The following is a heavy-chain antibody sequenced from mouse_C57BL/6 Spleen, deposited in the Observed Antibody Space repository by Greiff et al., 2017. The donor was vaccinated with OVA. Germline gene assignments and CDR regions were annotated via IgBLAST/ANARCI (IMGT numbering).Heavy chain of an antibody. Sequence: EVQLQQSGPELVKPGASVKISCKASGYTFTDYYMNWVKQSHGKSLEWIGDINPNNGGTSYNQKFKGKATLTVDKSSSTAYMELRSLTSEDSAVYYCAREGSSPYYYAMDYWGQGTSVTVSS. V-gene: IGHV1-26*01. CDR1: GYTFTDYY. D-gene: IGHD1-1*01. CDR3: AREGSSPYYYAMDY. J-gene: IGHJ4*01. CDR2: INPNNGGT.